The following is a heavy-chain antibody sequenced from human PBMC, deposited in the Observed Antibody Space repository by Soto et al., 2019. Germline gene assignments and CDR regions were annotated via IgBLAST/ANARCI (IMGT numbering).Heavy chain of an antibody. V-gene: IGHV3-11*06. Sequence: VGSLRLSCAASGFTFSDYYMSWIRQAPGKGLEWVSYISSSSSYTNYADSVKGRFTISRDNAKNSLYLQMNSLRAEDTAVYYCARDLSPRITMIVVPPGYWGQGTLVTVSS. CDR2: ISSSSSYT. CDR3: ARDLSPRITMIVVPPGY. D-gene: IGHD3-22*01. CDR1: GFTFSDYY. J-gene: IGHJ4*02.